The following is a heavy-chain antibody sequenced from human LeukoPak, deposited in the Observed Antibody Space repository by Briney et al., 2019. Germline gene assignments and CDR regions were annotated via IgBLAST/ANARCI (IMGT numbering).Heavy chain of an antibody. Sequence: GGSLRLSCAPSGFTFSTHTMHWVRQAPGKGLEWVAVIESDGRNKYYAESVRGRFTISRDNSRNTLYLQLDSLRSEDTAVYYCVRQSTGLDYWGQGTQVTVSS. J-gene: IGHJ4*02. CDR3: VRQSTGLDY. V-gene: IGHV3-30*04. CDR1: GFTFSTHT. CDR2: IESDGRNK. D-gene: IGHD5/OR15-5a*01.